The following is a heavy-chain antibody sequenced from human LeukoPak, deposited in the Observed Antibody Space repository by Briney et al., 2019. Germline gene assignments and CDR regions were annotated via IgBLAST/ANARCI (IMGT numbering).Heavy chain of an antibody. J-gene: IGHJ4*02. Sequence: ASVKVSCKASGYTFTSYDINWVRQATGQGLEWMGWMNPNSGNTGYAQKFQGRVTMTRNTSISTAYMELSSLRSEDTAVYYCARGRGFRYFDWLLLYYFDYWGQGTLVTVSS. D-gene: IGHD3-9*01. CDR2: MNPNSGNT. V-gene: IGHV1-8*01. CDR3: ARGRGFRYFDWLLLYYFDY. CDR1: GYTFTSYD.